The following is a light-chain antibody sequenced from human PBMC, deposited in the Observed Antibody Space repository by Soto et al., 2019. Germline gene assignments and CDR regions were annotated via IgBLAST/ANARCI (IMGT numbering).Light chain of an antibody. CDR2: DVI. J-gene: IGLJ1*01. CDR1: SSDVDHYNF. CDR3: CSYAGDYTYV. Sequence: QSALTQPRSVSGSPGQSVTISCTGTSSDVDHYNFVSWYQQHPGKAPKLMIYDVIKRPSGVPDRFSGSKSGNTASLTISGLQAEDEADYFCCSYAGDYTYVFGTGTKLTVL. V-gene: IGLV2-11*01.